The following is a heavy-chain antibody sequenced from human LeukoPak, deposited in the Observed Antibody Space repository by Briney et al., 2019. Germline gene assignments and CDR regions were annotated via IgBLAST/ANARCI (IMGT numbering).Heavy chain of an antibody. CDR2: INPNSGGT. Sequence: ASGKVSCKASGYTFTGYYMHWVRQAPGQELEWMGWINPNSGGTNYAQKFQGRVTMTRDTSISTAYMELSRLRSDDTAVYYCARDDIVATIVGSNFDYWGQGTLVTVSS. D-gene: IGHD5-12*01. CDR1: GYTFTGYY. J-gene: IGHJ4*02. CDR3: ARDDIVATIVGSNFDY. V-gene: IGHV1-2*02.